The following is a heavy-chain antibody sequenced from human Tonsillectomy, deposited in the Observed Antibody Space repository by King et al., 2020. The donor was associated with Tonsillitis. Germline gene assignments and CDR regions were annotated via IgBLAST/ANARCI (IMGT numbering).Heavy chain of an antibody. J-gene: IGHJ3*02. CDR3: ARASEEAGDAFDI. V-gene: IGHV4-34*01. CDR2: INQYGNT. Sequence: HVQLPQWGAGLLKSSETLSLTCAVDGGSFSDHYWAWIRQTPGVGLEWIGEINQYGNTDYNPSLKSRVTISGDTSKNQFSLNLTSVTAADTAIYYCARASEEAGDAFDIWGQGSMVTVSS. D-gene: IGHD2-2*01. CDR1: GGSFSDHY.